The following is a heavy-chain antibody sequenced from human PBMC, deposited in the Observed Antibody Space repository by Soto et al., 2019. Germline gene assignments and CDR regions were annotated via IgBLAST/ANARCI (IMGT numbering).Heavy chain of an antibody. CDR3: ANEPHY. CDR2: ISSSSRYI. J-gene: IGHJ4*02. V-gene: IGHV3-21*01. CDR1: GFIFSSYG. Sequence: GGSLRLSCAASGFIFSSYGRHWVRQAPGKGLEWVSSISSSSRYIYYADSVRGRFTISRDNAKNSLYLQMHSLRAEDTAVYYCANEPHYWGQGTLVTVSS.